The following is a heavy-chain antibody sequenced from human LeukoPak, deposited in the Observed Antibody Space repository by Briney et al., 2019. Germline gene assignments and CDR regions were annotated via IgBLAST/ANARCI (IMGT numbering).Heavy chain of an antibody. CDR2: INHSGST. D-gene: IGHD3-10*01. CDR3: ARGPSNYYGSGSYYKPYYFDY. V-gene: IGHV4-34*01. CDR1: GGSFSGYY. J-gene: IGHJ4*02. Sequence: SETLSLTCAVYGGSFSGYYWSWIRQPPGKGLEWIGEINHSGSTNYNPSLKSRVTISVDTSKNQFSLKLSSVTAADTAVYYCARGPSNYYGSGSYYKPYYFDYWGQGTLVTVSS.